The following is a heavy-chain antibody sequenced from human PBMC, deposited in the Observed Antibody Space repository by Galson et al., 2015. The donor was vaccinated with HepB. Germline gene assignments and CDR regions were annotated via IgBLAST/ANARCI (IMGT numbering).Heavy chain of an antibody. CDR1: GYSFTSYW. J-gene: IGHJ3*02. CDR2: IYPGDSYT. Sequence: QSGAEVKKPGESLKISCKGSGYSFTSYWIGWVRQMPGKGLEWMGIIYPGDSYTNYSPSFQGHVTVSADNSITTAYLQWSSLKASDTAMYYCAMTYYYDSSGYYSTFDIWGRGTMVTVSS. V-gene: IGHV5-51*01. CDR3: AMTYYYDSSGYYSTFDI. D-gene: IGHD3-22*01.